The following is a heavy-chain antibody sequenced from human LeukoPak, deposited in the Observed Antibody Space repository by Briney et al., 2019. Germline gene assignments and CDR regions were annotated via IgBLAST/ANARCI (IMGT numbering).Heavy chain of an antibody. Sequence: ASMKVSCEASGYTFTSLHINWLRQAPGQGLEWMGWINGYNGSTHYSQNLQGRVTMTRDTSTNTVYLELRSLRFDDTAVYYCARGTRARGTCDNCYSSSLDSWGQGTLLTVSS. D-gene: IGHD2-15*01. CDR3: ARGTRARGTCDNCYSSSLDS. CDR1: GYTFTSLH. J-gene: IGHJ4*02. V-gene: IGHV1-18*01. CDR2: INGYNGST.